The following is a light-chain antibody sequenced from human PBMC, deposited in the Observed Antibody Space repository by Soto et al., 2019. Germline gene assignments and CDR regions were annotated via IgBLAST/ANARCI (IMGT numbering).Light chain of an antibody. V-gene: IGKV3-20*01. CDR3: QQYGSSGTV. Sequence: EIVLTQSPCTLSLSPGERATLSCRASQSVTSSYLGWYQQKPGQAPRLLIYGASTRATGIPGRFSGSGSGTDFTLTISRLEPEDFAVYYCQQYGSSGTVFGQGTRLEIK. CDR2: GAS. CDR1: QSVTSSY. J-gene: IGKJ5*01.